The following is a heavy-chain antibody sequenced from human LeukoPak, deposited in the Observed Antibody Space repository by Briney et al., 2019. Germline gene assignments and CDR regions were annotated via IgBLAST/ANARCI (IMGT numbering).Heavy chain of an antibody. CDR1: GYSFSTYW. CDR2: IDPSDSHT. CDR3: ASVYAGDFDY. Sequence: GESLKISCQGSGYSFSTYWINWVRQMPGKGPEWMGRIDPSDSHTNYGPSFQGHVTISADKSISTAYLQWSSLKASDTAMYYCASVYAGDFDYWGQGTLVTVSS. V-gene: IGHV5-10-1*01. J-gene: IGHJ4*02. D-gene: IGHD2-8*01.